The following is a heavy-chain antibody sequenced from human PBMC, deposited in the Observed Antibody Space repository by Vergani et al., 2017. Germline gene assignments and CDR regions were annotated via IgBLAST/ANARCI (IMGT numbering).Heavy chain of an antibody. V-gene: IGHV4-34*01. Sequence: QVQLQQWGGGLLKPSETLSLTCVVNGGSFTSYHWTWIRQSPGAGLEWVGDIDHTGRPDYNPSLKRRLTMSVDKSQNQFSLTLNSVTATDTAIYFCARVNTETDGHLYYYYYMDVWGQGTAVTVS. CDR3: ARVNTETDGHLYYYYYMDV. D-gene: IGHD4-11*01. J-gene: IGHJ6*03. CDR1: GGSFTSYH. CDR2: IDHTGRP.